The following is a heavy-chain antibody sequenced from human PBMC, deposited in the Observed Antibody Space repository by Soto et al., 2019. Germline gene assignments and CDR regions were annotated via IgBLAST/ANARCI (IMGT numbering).Heavy chain of an antibody. D-gene: IGHD2-2*01. CDR3: ARSYCSSTSCWDYYYGMDV. Sequence: SLRLSCAASGFTFSSYEMNWVRQAPGKGLEWVSYISSSGSTIYYADSVKGRFTISRDNAKNSLYLQMNSLRAEDTAVYYCARSYCSSTSCWDYYYGMDVWGQGTTVTVSS. V-gene: IGHV3-48*03. CDR1: GFTFSSYE. J-gene: IGHJ6*02. CDR2: ISSSGSTI.